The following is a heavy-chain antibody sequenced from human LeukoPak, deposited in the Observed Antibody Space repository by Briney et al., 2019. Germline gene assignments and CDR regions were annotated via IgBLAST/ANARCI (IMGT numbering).Heavy chain of an antibody. J-gene: IGHJ3*02. CDR3: ARGTSRTTVVTLGAFDI. V-gene: IGHV1-69*05. D-gene: IGHD4-23*01. Sequence: SVKVSCKASGGTFSSYAISWVRQAPGQGLGWMGGTIPIFGTANYAQKFQGRVTITTDESTSTAYMELSSLRSEDTAVYYCARGTSRTTVVTLGAFDIWGQGTMVTVSS. CDR1: GGTFSSYA. CDR2: TIPIFGTA.